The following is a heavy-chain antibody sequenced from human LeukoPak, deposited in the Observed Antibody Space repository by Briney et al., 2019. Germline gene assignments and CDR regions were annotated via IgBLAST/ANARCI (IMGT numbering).Heavy chain of an antibody. D-gene: IGHD3-10*01. Sequence: PGGSLRLSCAASGFTVSSNYMSWVRQAPGKGLEWVSVIYSGGSTYYADSVKGRFTISRDNSKSTLYLQMNSLRAEDTAVYYCARMSGGYYFVDYWGQGTLVTVSS. V-gene: IGHV3-53*01. CDR3: ARMSGGYYFVDY. CDR1: GFTVSSNY. J-gene: IGHJ4*02. CDR2: IYSGGST.